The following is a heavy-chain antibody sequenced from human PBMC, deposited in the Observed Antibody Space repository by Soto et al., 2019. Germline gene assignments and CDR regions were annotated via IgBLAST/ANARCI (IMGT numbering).Heavy chain of an antibody. D-gene: IGHD3-10*01. V-gene: IGHV3-23*01. CDR3: AKDGLGFGELPYSDY. CDR2: ISGSGGST. Sequence: EVQLLESGGGLVQPGGSLRLSCAASGFTFSSYAMSWVRQAPGQGLEWVSAISGSGGSTYYADSVKGRFTISRDNSKNTLYLQMNSLRAEDTAVYYCAKDGLGFGELPYSDYWGQGTLVTVSS. J-gene: IGHJ4*02. CDR1: GFTFSSYA.